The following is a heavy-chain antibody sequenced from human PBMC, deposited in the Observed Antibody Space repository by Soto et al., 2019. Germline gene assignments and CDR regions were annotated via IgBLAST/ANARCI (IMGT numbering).Heavy chain of an antibody. CDR1: GRLFISYS. D-gene: IGHD2-2*01. CDR3: ARDRCSSTSCARGNWYFDL. Sequence: ASVKVSCKASGRLFISYSISWVRQAPGQGLEWMGRIIPSIGLANYAQKFQGRVTITADKSTSTAFMDLSSLGPEDTATYYCARDRCSSTSCARGNWYFDLWGRGTLVTVSS. V-gene: IGHV1-69*04. J-gene: IGHJ2*01. CDR2: IIPSIGLA.